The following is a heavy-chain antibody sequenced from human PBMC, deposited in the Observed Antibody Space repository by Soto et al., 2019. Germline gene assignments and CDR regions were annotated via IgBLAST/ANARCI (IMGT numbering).Heavy chain of an antibody. CDR2: IYYSGST. CDR3: ARVWGGAFDV. J-gene: IGHJ3*01. D-gene: IGHD3-10*01. CDR1: GGSIRSGSNY. Sequence: SETLSLTYTVSGGSIRSGSNYWGWIRQQTEKGMEWIGTIYYSGSTYYNPSLKSRVTISVDTSKNQFSLKLSSVTAADTAVYYCARVWGGAFDVWGQGTMVT. V-gene: IGHV4-39*07.